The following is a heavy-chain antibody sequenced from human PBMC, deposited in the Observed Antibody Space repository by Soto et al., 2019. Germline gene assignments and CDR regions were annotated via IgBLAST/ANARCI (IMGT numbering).Heavy chain of an antibody. CDR3: TRDVLDYYGSGSYVYYYYYYGMDV. Sequence: GGSLRLSCTASGFTFGDYAMSWFRQAPGKGLEWVGFIRSKAYGGTTEYAASVKGRFTISRDDSKSIAYLQMNSLKTEDTAVYYCTRDVLDYYGSGSYVYYYYYYGMDVWGQGTTVTVSS. CDR2: IRSKAYGGTT. V-gene: IGHV3-49*03. J-gene: IGHJ6*02. D-gene: IGHD3-10*01. CDR1: GFTFGDYA.